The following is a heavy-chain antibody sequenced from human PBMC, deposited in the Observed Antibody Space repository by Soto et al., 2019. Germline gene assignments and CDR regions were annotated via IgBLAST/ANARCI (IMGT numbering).Heavy chain of an antibody. J-gene: IGHJ4*02. D-gene: IGHD4-17*01. CDR3: ARLNGAPFDY. CDR2: IYYSGST. CDR1: GGSISSYY. Sequence: PSETLSLTCTVSGGSISSYYWSWIRQPPGKGLEWIGYIYYSGSTNYNPSLKSRVTISVDTSKNQFSLKLSSVTAADTAVYYCARLNGAPFDYWGQGTLVTVSS. V-gene: IGHV4-59*08.